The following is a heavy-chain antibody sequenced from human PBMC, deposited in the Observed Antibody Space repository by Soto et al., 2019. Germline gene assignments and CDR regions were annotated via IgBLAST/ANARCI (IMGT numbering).Heavy chain of an antibody. CDR1: GASISTSSDF. J-gene: IGHJ4*02. CDR3: ARQPESTSHFDY. V-gene: IGHV4-39*01. D-gene: IGHD2-2*01. Sequence: QLQLQESGPGLVRSSETLSLTCSVSGASISTSSDFWGWIRQAPGKGLEWIGHVYQGGTTRVNPCQKSRVSIFVDRSKNQFSLESHSATSADRAVYYCARQPESTSHFDYWGQGILVTVSS. CDR2: VYQGGTT.